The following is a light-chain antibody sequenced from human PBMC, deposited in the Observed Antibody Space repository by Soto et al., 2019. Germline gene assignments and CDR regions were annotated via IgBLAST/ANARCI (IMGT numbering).Light chain of an antibody. Sequence: DLPMAQSPSSLSASVGDRVTITCRASQDIGSHLAWYQQKPEKAPKSLIYFASTLQSGVPSRFSASGSGTDFTLTISSLQPEDFATYYCQQFRSFPITFGQGTRLEIK. CDR2: FAS. J-gene: IGKJ5*01. CDR3: QQFRSFPIT. CDR1: QDIGSH. V-gene: IGKV1D-16*01.